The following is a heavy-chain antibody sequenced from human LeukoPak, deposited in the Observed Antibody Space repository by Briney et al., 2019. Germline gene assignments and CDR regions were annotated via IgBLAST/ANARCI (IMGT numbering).Heavy chain of an antibody. Sequence: PWETLSLTCAVSGDSISRSSYYWGWIRQPPGKGLEWIGSIYYTGNTYYNPSLKSRVTISVDTSKNQFSLKLTSVTAADTAVFYCARYNSACQGGNSRYFVYWGQGTLVTVSS. D-gene: IGHD1-20*01. CDR2: IYYTGNT. CDR3: ARYNSACQGGNSRYFVY. V-gene: IGHV4-39*01. CDR1: GDSISRSSYY. J-gene: IGHJ4*02.